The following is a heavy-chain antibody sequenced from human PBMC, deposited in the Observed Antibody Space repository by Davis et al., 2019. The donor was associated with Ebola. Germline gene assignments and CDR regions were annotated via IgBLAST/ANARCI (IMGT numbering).Heavy chain of an antibody. CDR1: GYTFTSYG. CDR3: ARGRRVSYYYGSGSSIDAFDI. CDR2: ISAYNGNT. J-gene: IGHJ3*02. D-gene: IGHD3-10*01. Sequence: AASVKVSCKASGYTFTSYGISWVRQAPGQGLEWMEWISAYNGNTDYAQKLQGRVTMTTDTSTSTAYMELRSLRSDDTAVYYCARGRRVSYYYGSGSSIDAFDIWGQGTMVTVSS. V-gene: IGHV1-18*01.